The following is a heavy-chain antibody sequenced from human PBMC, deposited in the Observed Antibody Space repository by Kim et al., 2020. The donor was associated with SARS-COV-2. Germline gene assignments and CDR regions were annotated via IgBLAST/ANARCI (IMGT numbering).Heavy chain of an antibody. CDR2: IYPGDSDT. CDR1: GYSFTSYW. J-gene: IGHJ6*02. V-gene: IGHV5-51*01. CDR3: ARHGAKSVDSRSGYSSSWYSYYYYSGMDV. Sequence: GESLKISCKGSGYSFTSYWIGWVRQMPGKGLEWMGIIYPGDSDTRYSPSFQGQVTISADKSISTAYLQWSSLKASDTAMYYCARHGAKSVDSRSGYSSSWYSYYYYSGMDVWGHGTTVTVSS. D-gene: IGHD6-13*01.